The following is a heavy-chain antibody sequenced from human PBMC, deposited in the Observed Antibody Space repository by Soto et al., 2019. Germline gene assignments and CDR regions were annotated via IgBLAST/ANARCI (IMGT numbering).Heavy chain of an antibody. CDR2: LYTGAKT. Sequence: PGGSLRLSCAASGFAVFSNDITWARQAPGKGLEWVALLYTGAKTSYADAVKDRFAISRDNSNNTVHLQMNNLRAEDTAVYYCARAGWFGNHGLDVWGHGTTVTVYS. J-gene: IGHJ6*02. D-gene: IGHD3-10*01. V-gene: IGHV3-53*01. CDR3: ARAGWFGNHGLDV. CDR1: GFAVFSND.